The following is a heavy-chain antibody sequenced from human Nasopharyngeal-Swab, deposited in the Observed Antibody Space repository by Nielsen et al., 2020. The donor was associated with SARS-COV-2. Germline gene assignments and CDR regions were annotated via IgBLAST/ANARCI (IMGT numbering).Heavy chain of an antibody. Sequence: GSLSLSCAASGFTFSTYDMHWVRQGTGKGLEWVSGIGTAGDTYPPGSVKGRFTISRENAKNSLYLQMNSLRAGDTAVYYCARGLASLGYCSGGSCLLYYYYGMDVWGQGTTVTVSS. CDR2: IGTAGDT. J-gene: IGHJ6*02. V-gene: IGHV3-13*01. D-gene: IGHD2-15*01. CDR3: ARGLASLGYCSGGSCLLYYYYGMDV. CDR1: GFTFSTYD.